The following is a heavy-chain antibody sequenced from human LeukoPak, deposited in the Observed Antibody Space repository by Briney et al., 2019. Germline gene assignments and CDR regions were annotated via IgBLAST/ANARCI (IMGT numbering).Heavy chain of an antibody. D-gene: IGHD3-22*01. J-gene: IGHJ4*02. CDR2: IIPIFGTA. V-gene: IGHV1-69*13. CDR3: ARDGNYYDSSGEFDY. CDR1: GGTFSSYA. Sequence: SVKVSCKASGGTFSSYAISWVRQAPGQGLEWMGGIIPIFGTANYAQKFQGRVTITADESTGTAYMELSSLRSEDTAVYYCARDGNYYDSSGEFDYWGQGTLVTVSS.